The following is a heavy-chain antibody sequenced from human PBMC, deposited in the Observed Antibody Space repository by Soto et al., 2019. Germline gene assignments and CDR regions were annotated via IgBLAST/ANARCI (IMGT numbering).Heavy chain of an antibody. CDR2: ISGSGFKE. D-gene: IGHD1-26*01. V-gene: IGHV3-23*01. Sequence: GGSLRLSCAASGFIFENFGMSWVRQAPGKGLEWISSISGSGFKEYYADSVKGRFTISRDNSKSTVYLELNNLSAEDTAVYHCAKNQGVELVPLATVDWFDPWGQGSVVTVSS. CDR1: GFIFENFG. J-gene: IGHJ5*02. CDR3: AKNQGVELVPLATVDWFDP.